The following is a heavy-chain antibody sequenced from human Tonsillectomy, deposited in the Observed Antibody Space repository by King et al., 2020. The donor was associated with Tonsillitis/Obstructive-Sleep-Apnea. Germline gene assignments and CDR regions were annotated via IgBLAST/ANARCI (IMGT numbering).Heavy chain of an antibody. D-gene: IGHD3-10*01. J-gene: IGHJ4*02. V-gene: IGHV1-2*02. Sequence: VQLVQSGAEVKKPGASVKVSCKASGYTFTGYYMHWVRQATGQGLEWMGWINPNSGGTNYAQKFQGRVTMTRDTSISTAYMELSRLRSDDTAVYYCARGITLVRGVFLNDYWGQGTLVPVSS. CDR1: GYTFTGYY. CDR3: ARGITLVRGVFLNDY. CDR2: INPNSGGT.